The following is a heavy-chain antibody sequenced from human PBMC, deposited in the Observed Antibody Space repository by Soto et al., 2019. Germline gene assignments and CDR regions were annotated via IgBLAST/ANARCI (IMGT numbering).Heavy chain of an antibody. V-gene: IGHV1-69*13. CDR1: GGTFSSYA. Sequence: ASVKVSCKASGGTFSSYAISWVRQAPGQGLEWMGGIIPIFGTANYAQKFQGRVTITADESTSTAYMELSSLRSEDTAVYYCASTPFFRNYYYYGMDVWGQGTTVTVSS. CDR2: IIPIFGTA. CDR3: ASTPFFRNYYYYGMDV. J-gene: IGHJ6*02.